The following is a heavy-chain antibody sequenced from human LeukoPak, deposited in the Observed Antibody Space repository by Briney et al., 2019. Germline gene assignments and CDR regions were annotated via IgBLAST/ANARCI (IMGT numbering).Heavy chain of an antibody. CDR3: ARGHYAIGFDY. CDR1: GDSVSGNSPT. CDR2: TYYRSKWYN. J-gene: IGHJ4*02. D-gene: IGHD2-21*01. V-gene: IGHV6-1*01. Sequence: SQTLSLTCAISGDSVSGNSPTWNWTRQSPSRGLEWLGRTYYRSKWYNDYAVSVKSRITINPDTSKNQFSLHLNSVTPEDTAVYYCARGHYAIGFDYWGQGTLVTVSS.